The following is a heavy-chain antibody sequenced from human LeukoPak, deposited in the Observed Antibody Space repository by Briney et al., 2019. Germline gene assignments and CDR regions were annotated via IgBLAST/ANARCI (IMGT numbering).Heavy chain of an antibody. CDR3: ARALQSYDSRGNAFDI. D-gene: IGHD3-22*01. V-gene: IGHV4-30-2*01. J-gene: IGHJ3*02. Sequence: SETLSLTCAVSGGSISSGGYSWSWIRQPPGKGLEWIGYIYHSGSTYYNPSLKSRVTISVDTSKNQFSLKLSSVTAADTAVYYCARALQSYDSRGNAFDIWGQGTMVTVSS. CDR2: IYHSGST. CDR1: GGSISSGGYS.